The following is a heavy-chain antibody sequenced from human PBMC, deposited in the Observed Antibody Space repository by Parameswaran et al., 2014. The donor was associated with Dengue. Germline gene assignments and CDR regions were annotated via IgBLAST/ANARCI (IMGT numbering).Heavy chain of an antibody. D-gene: IGHD6-19*01. J-gene: IGHJ4*02. V-gene: IGHV1-18*01. CDR2: ISAYNGNT. Sequence: SWVRQAPGQGLEWMGWISAYNGNTNYAQKLQGRVTMTTDTSTSTAYMELRSLRSDDTAVYYCARENVAVPDYWGQGTLVTVSS. CDR3: ARENVAVPDY.